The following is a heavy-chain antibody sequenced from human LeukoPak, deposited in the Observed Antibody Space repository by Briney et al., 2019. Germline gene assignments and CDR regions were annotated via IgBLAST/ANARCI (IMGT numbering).Heavy chain of an antibody. CDR1: GGSFSGYY. CDR3: ARALSDIVVVVAATGWFDP. D-gene: IGHD2-15*01. V-gene: IGHV4-34*01. Sequence: PSETLSLTCGVFGGSFSGYYWSWIRQPPGKGLEWIGEINHSGSTNYNPSLKSRVTISVDTSKNQFSLKLSSVAAADTAVYYCARALSDIVVVVAATGWFDPWGQGTLVTVSS. J-gene: IGHJ5*02. CDR2: INHSGST.